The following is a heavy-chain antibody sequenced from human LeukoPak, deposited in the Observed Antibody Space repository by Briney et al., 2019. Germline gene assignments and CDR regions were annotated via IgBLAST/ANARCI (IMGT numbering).Heavy chain of an antibody. Sequence: GGSLRLSCAASGFTFDDYAMHWVRQAPGKGLEWVSGISWNSGSIGYADSVKGRFTISRDNAKNSLYLQMNSLRAEDTALYYCAKDGWFGEFSQYYFDYWGQGTLVTVSS. V-gene: IGHV3-9*01. CDR2: ISWNSGSI. CDR1: GFTFDDYA. CDR3: AKDGWFGEFSQYYFDY. D-gene: IGHD3-10*01. J-gene: IGHJ4*02.